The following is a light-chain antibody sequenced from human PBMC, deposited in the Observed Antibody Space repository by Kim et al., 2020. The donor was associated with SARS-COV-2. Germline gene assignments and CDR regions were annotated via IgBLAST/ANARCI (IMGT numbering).Light chain of an antibody. Sequence: VALGQTVRIKCQGDSLRTYYASWYQQKPGQAPLLVIYGNNKRPSGIPDRFSGSSSGNTPSLTITGAQAEDEADYYCYSRDSSGKGVFGGGTKLTVL. J-gene: IGLJ2*01. CDR2: GNN. CDR1: SLRTYY. V-gene: IGLV3-19*01. CDR3: YSRDSSGKGV.